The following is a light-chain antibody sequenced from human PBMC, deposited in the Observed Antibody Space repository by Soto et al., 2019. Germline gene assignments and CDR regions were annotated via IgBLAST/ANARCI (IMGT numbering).Light chain of an antibody. Sequence: EIVLTQSPATLSLSPGERATLSCRASQSVSSYLAWYQQKPGQAPRLLIYDASNRATGIPARLSGSGSGTDFTLTISSLEPEDFAAYYCQQRSNWPLTFGGGTKVEIK. CDR2: DAS. CDR1: QSVSSY. CDR3: QQRSNWPLT. J-gene: IGKJ4*01. V-gene: IGKV3-11*01.